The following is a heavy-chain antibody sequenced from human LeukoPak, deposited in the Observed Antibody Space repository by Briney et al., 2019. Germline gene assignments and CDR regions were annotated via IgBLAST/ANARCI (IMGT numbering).Heavy chain of an antibody. CDR2: IFGGGTT. J-gene: IGHJ4*02. V-gene: IGHV3-53*01. CDR1: GFTVSSHH. D-gene: IGHD3-22*01. Sequence: PGGSLRLSCAASGFTVSSHHMSWGRQAPGKGLEWVSDIFGGGTTYYADSVKGRFTISRDNSRNTLYIQMNSLRVEDTAVYYCARDLGYYDSSGYQDWGQGTLVTVSS. CDR3: ARDLGYYDSSGYQD.